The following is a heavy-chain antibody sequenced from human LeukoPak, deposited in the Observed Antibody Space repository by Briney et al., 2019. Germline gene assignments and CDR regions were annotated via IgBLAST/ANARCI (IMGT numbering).Heavy chain of an antibody. CDR1: GGSISSRSYY. V-gene: IGHV4-39*01. Sequence: SETLSLTCPVSGGSISSRSYYWRWIRQPPGKGLEWIGNIYYSGSAYYNPSLKSRVTISVDTSKNQFSLKLSSVTAADTAVYYCARTSGWLIPFDYWGQGTLLTVSS. D-gene: IGHD6-19*01. CDR3: ARTSGWLIPFDY. CDR2: IYYSGSA. J-gene: IGHJ4*02.